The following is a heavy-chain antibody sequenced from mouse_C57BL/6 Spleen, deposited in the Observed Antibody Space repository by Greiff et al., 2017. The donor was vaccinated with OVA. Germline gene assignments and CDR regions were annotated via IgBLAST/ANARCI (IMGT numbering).Heavy chain of an antibody. Sequence: EVHLVESGPGLVKPSQSLSLTCSVTGYSFTSGYYWNWIRQFPGNKLEWMGYISYDGSNNYNPSLKNRISITRDTSKNQFFLKLNSVTSEDTATYYCATGTYWYFDVWGTGTTVTVSS. CDR3: ATGTYWYFDV. CDR1: GYSFTSGYY. CDR2: ISYDGSN. V-gene: IGHV3-6*01. J-gene: IGHJ1*03. D-gene: IGHD4-1*01.